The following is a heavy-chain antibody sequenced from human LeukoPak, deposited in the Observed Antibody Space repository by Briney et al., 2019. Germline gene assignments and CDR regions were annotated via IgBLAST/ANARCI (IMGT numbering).Heavy chain of an antibody. Sequence: SETLSLTCTVSGGSISSSSYYWGWIRQPPGKELEWIAYMYYSGSTNSNPSLKSRVTVSVDTSKNQFSLKLSSVTAADSAVYYCARHVSVGNLCYFDHWGQGILVTVSS. CDR2: MYYSGST. CDR3: ARHVSVGNLCYFDH. J-gene: IGHJ4*02. CDR1: GGSISSSSYY. D-gene: IGHD3-10*01. V-gene: IGHV4-61*05.